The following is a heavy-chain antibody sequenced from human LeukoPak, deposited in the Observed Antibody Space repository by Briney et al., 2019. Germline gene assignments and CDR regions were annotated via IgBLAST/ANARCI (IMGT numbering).Heavy chain of an antibody. J-gene: IGHJ6*03. D-gene: IGHD4-17*01. CDR3: AREYGDGAYYYYMDV. V-gene: IGHV3-48*03. Sequence: GGSLRLSCAASGFTFSSYEMNWVRQAPGKGLEWVSYISSSGSTIYYADSVKGRFTISRDNAKNSLYLQMNSLRAEDTAVYYCAREYGDGAYYYYMDVWGKGTTVTISS. CDR1: GFTFSSYE. CDR2: ISSSGSTI.